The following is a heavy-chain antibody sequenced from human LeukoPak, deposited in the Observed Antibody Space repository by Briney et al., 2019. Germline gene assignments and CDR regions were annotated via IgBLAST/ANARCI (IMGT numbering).Heavy chain of an antibody. V-gene: IGHV1-8*01. CDR1: GYTFTSYD. CDR2: LNPNSGHT. J-gene: IGHJ4*02. CDR3: ARGAPGSYCSGGSCPYFDY. Sequence: GASVKVSCKASGYTFTSYDVNWVRQATGQGLGWMGWLNPNSGHTGYAQKLQGRVTMTTNTSISTAYMELSSLRSEDTAVYYCARGAPGSYCSGGSCPYFDYWGQGTLVSVSS. D-gene: IGHD2-15*01.